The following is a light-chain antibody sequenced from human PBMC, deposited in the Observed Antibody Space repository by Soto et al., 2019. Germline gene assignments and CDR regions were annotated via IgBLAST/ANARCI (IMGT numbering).Light chain of an antibody. Sequence: QSVLTQPASVSGSPGQSITISCTGTSSDVGPYNYVSWYQHHPGKAPKLLIYEVTKRPSGVSNRFSGSKSGNTASLTISWLQAEDEAVYYCSSYTTSSTLVFGGGTQLTVL. J-gene: IGLJ3*02. CDR3: SSYTTSSTLV. CDR1: SSDVGPYNY. CDR2: EVT. V-gene: IGLV2-14*01.